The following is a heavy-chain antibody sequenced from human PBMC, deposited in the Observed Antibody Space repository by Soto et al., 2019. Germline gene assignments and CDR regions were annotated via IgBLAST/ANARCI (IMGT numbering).Heavy chain of an antibody. J-gene: IGHJ3*02. CDR3: AKEHMTTVATGAFDI. D-gene: IGHD4-17*01. CDR1: GFTFSSYG. CDR2: ISYDGSNK. Sequence: QVQLVDSGGGEVQPGRSLRLSCAASGFTFSSYGMHWVRQAPGKGLEWVAVISYDGSNKYYADSVKGRFTISRDTSKNTLYLQMHSLRPEDTAVYYCAKEHMTTVATGAFDIWGQGTMVTVSS. V-gene: IGHV3-30*18.